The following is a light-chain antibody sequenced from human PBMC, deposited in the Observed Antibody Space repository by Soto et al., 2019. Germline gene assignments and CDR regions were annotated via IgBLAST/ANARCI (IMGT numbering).Light chain of an antibody. CDR1: QSISTY. V-gene: IGKV1-39*01. CDR3: QQGSFTLT. CDR2: GAS. J-gene: IGKJ4*01. Sequence: DIQMTQSPSSLSASVGDRVTITCRASQSISTYLNWYQQKLGKAPKLLISGASSLQRGVPSSFSGSGCGTDFTLTISSLQTEEFATYYCQQGSFTLTFGGGTKLESK.